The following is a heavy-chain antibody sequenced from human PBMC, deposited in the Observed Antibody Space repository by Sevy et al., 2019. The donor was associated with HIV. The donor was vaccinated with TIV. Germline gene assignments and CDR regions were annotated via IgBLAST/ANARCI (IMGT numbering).Heavy chain of an antibody. V-gene: IGHV3-7*01. CDR2: IKQDVSEK. CDR3: RSKDGARHNDAFDT. J-gene: IGHJ3*02. CDR1: GFSFSWYW. D-gene: IGHD2-8*01. Sequence: GGSLRLSCAASGFSFSWYWMSWVRQTPEKGLEWVSNIKQDVSEKNYVDSVKGRFIISRDNAKHSWYLQMNSLRVEDSAVYYCRSKDGARHNDAFDTWGQGTMVTVSS.